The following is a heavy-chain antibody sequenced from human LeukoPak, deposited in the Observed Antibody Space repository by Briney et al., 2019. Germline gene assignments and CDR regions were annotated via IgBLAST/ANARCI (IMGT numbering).Heavy chain of an antibody. D-gene: IGHD2-21*01. Sequence: GGSLRLSCGASGFXFNTYAISWVRQGPGKGLEWVSGVSGSGSNTYYADSVKGRFTISRDNSKNTLYLEMNSLRAEDTAVYYCARDRCGDICFYGLDVWGQGTTVSVSS. J-gene: IGHJ6*02. CDR1: GFXFNTYA. V-gene: IGHV3-23*01. CDR3: ARDRCGDICFYGLDV. CDR2: VSGSGSNT.